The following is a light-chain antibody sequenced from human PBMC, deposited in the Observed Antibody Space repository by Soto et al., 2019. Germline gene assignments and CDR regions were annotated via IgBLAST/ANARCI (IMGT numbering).Light chain of an antibody. V-gene: IGKV1-5*03. CDR3: QQYNSHSPWT. J-gene: IGKJ1*01. CDR1: QSVSTW. CDR2: MAS. Sequence: DIQMTQSPSTLSASVGDRVTITCRASQSVSTWLAWYQQKPGKAPQVLISMASTLESGVPSRFSGSGSGTEFTLTISSLQPDDFATYYCQQYNSHSPWTFSQGTKVDIK.